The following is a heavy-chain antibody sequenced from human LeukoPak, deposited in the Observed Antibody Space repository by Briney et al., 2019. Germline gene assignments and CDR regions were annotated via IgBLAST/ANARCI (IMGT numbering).Heavy chain of an antibody. CDR2: IFYSGST. Sequence: SETLSLTCTVSGGTISRYYWSWIRQPPGEGLEWIGYIFYSGSTNYTPSLKSRVTMSVDTSKNQFSLKLSSVTAADTAVYYCARDYGPSRGFDYWGQGILVTVSS. CDR3: ARDYGPSRGFDY. CDR1: GGTISRYY. V-gene: IGHV4-59*01. D-gene: IGHD3-10*01. J-gene: IGHJ4*02.